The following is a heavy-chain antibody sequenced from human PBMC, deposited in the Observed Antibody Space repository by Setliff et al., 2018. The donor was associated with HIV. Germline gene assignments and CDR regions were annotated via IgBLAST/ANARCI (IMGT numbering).Heavy chain of an antibody. CDR2: IYTTGST. J-gene: IGHJ5*02. CDR1: GGSISSSSYY. D-gene: IGHD3-10*01. V-gene: IGHV4-61*05. Sequence: SETLSLTCTVSGGSISSSSYYWGWIRQPPGKGLEWIGYIYTTGSTNYNPSLKSRVTMAVDTSKNQFSLNLSSVTAADTAMYYCARRIDNSGTFPDKNWLDPWGQGSPVTVSS. CDR3: ARRIDNSGTFPDKNWLDP.